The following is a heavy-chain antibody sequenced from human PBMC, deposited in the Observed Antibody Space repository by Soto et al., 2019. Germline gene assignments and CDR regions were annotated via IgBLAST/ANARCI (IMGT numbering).Heavy chain of an antibody. CDR3: ARSPLQWLAIDY. CDR2: IYYSGST. J-gene: IGHJ4*02. V-gene: IGHV4-59*08. D-gene: IGHD6-19*01. Sequence: QVQLQESGPGLVKPSETLSLTCTVSGGSISSYYWSWIRQPPGKGLEWIGYIYYSGSTNYNPSLKSRVTISVDTSKTQFSLKLSSVTAADTAVYYCARSPLQWLAIDYWGQGTLVTVSS. CDR1: GGSISSYY.